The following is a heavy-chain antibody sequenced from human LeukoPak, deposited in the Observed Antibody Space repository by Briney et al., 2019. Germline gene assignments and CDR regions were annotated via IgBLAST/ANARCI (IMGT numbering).Heavy chain of an antibody. V-gene: IGHV3-23*01. CDR2: ISGSDGST. D-gene: IGHD4/OR15-4a*01. Sequence: GGSLRLSCAASGFTFSSYAMTWVRQAPDKGLEWVSAISGSDGSTYYADSVKGRFTISRDDSQNTLYLQMSSLRAEDTAVYFCAKNRGANYYNYYMDVWGKGTTVTVSS. CDR3: AKNRGANYYNYYMDV. J-gene: IGHJ6*03. CDR1: GFTFSSYA.